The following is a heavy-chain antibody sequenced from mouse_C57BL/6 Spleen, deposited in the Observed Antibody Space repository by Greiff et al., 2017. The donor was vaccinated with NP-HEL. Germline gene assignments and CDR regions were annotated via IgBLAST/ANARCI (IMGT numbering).Heavy chain of an antibody. CDR3: ARSPTAQVYYFDY. D-gene: IGHD3-2*02. CDR1: GFTFSSYA. J-gene: IGHJ2*01. Sequence: EVKLVESGGGLVKPGGSLKLSCAASGFTFSSYAMSWVRQTPEKRLEWVATISDGGSYTYYPDNVKGRFTISRDNAKNNLYLQMSHLKSEDTAMYYCARSPTAQVYYFDYWGQGTTLTVSS. CDR2: ISDGGSYT. V-gene: IGHV5-4*03.